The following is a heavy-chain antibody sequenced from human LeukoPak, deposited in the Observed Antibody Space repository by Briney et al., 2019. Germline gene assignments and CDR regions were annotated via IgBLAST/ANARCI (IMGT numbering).Heavy chain of an antibody. CDR2: IRYDGSSK. CDR3: AKDSSSPRNIAAGVDY. V-gene: IGHV3-30*02. Sequence: PGGSLRLSCAASGFTFRSYGMHWVRQAPGKGLEWVAFIRYDGSSKYYADSVKGRFTVSRDNSKNTLSLQMNSLRGEDTAVYYCAKDSSSPRNIAAGVDYWGQGTLVTVSS. CDR1: GFTFRSYG. J-gene: IGHJ4*02. D-gene: IGHD6-13*01.